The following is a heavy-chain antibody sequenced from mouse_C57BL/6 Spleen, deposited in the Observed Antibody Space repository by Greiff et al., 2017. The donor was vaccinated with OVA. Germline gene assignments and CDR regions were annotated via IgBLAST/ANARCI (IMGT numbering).Heavy chain of an antibody. V-gene: IGHV1-81*01. CDR2: IYPRSGNT. CDR3: ARREVITTVDYAMDD. J-gene: IGHJ4*01. CDR1: GSPFPSYG. D-gene: IGHD1-1*01. Sequence: QVHVKQSGAELARPGASVKLSCKASGSPFPSYGISWVKQRPGQGLEWIGEIYPRSGNTYYNEKFKGKATLTADKSSSTAYVELRSLTSEDAAVYFCARREVITTVDYAMDDWGQGTSVTVSS.